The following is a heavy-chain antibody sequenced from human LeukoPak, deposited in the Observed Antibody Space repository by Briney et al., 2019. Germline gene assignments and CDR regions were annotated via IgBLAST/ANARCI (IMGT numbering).Heavy chain of an antibody. J-gene: IGHJ5*02. CDR2: FDPEDGET. V-gene: IGHV1-24*01. CDR1: GYTLTELS. D-gene: IGHD1-26*01. CDR3: ATGGSESYHNWFDP. Sequence: GASVKVSCKVSGYTLTELSMHWVRQAPGKGHEWMGGFDPEDGETIYAQKFQGRVTMTEDTSTDTAYMELSSLRSEDTAAYYCATGGSESYHNWFDPWGQGTLVTVSS.